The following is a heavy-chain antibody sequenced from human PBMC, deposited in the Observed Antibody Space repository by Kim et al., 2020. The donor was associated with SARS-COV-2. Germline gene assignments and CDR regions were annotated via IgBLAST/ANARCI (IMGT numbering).Heavy chain of an antibody. J-gene: IGHJ6*02. Sequence: SETLSLTCTVSGGSISSSSYYWGWIRQPPGKGLEWIGSIYYSGSTYYNPSLKSRVTISVDTSKNQFSLKLSSVTAADTAVYYCARGDVFDYHLYYYYGMDVWGQGTTVTVSS. CDR3: ARGDVFDYHLYYYYGMDV. CDR2: IYYSGST. D-gene: IGHD5-12*01. V-gene: IGHV4-39*01. CDR1: GGSISSSSYY.